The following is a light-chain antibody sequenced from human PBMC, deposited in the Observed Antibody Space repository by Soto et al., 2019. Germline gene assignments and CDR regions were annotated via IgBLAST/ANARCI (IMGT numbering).Light chain of an antibody. Sequence: EIVLTQSPGTLSLSPGERATLSCRASQTISSSFLAWYQQKPGQAPRLLIYRASRRAPGIPDRFSGSGSWTDFTLTISRLEPKDFAVYYCHQFGSSPRNTFGPGTKVEIK. CDR1: QTISSSF. CDR2: RAS. V-gene: IGKV3-20*01. J-gene: IGKJ3*01. CDR3: HQFGSSPRNT.